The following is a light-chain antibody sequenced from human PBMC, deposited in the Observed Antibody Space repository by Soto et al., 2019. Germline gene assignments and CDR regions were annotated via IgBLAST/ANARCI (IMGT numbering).Light chain of an antibody. CDR1: SSDVGGYNY. J-gene: IGLJ1*01. CDR3: SSYTSSRTRV. CDR2: DVG. V-gene: IGLV2-14*01. Sequence: QSALTQPASVSGSPGQSITISCTGTSSDVGGYNYVSWYQQHPGKAPKLMIYDVGNRPSGVSNRFSGSKSGNTASLTISGLQAEDEADYYCSSYTSSRTRVFGTGTRSPS.